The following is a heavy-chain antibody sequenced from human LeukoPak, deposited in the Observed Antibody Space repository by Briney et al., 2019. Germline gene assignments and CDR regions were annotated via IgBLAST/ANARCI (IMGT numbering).Heavy chain of an antibody. CDR3: ARGVYIAAAQYGY. V-gene: IGHV4-59*01. D-gene: IGHD6-13*01. Sequence: SETLSLTCTVSGGSISSYYWSWIRQPPGKGLEGIGYIYYSGTTNYNPSLKSRVTISVDTSRNQFSLKLSSVTAADTAVYYCARGVYIAAAQYGYWGQGTLVTVSS. J-gene: IGHJ4*02. CDR2: IYYSGTT. CDR1: GGSISSYY.